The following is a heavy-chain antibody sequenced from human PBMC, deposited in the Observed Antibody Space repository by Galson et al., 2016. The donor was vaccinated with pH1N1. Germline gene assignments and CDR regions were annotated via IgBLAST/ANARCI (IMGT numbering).Heavy chain of an antibody. CDR3: ARRVIGEFLYYFDS. D-gene: IGHD3-10*01. CDR2: IYYSGST. V-gene: IGHV4-39*01. Sequence: SETLSLTCTVSGGSISSSSYYWDWIRQPPGKGLEWIGSIYYSGSTYYNPSLKSRVTMSVDTSKNQFSLKLSAATAADTAVYCCARRVIGEFLYYFDSWGQGTLVTVSS. J-gene: IGHJ4*02. CDR1: GGSISSSSYY.